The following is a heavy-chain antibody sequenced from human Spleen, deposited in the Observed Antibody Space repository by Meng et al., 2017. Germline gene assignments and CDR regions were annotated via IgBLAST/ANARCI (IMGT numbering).Heavy chain of an antibody. D-gene: IGHD2-15*01. CDR1: GFTFSSYW. CDR2: INSDGSST. Sequence: GESLKISCAASGFTFSSYWMHWVRQAPGKGLVWVSRINSDGSSTSYADSVKGRFTISRDNAKNSLYLQMNSLRAEDTAVYYCARDRVVVAAPAYYYYYYGMDVWGQGTTATVSS. CDR3: ARDRVVVAAPAYYYYYYGMDV. J-gene: IGHJ6*02. V-gene: IGHV3-74*01.